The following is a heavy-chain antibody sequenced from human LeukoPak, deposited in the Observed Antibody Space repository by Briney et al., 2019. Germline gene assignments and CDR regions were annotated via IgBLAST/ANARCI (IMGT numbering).Heavy chain of an antibody. V-gene: IGHV4-39*01. J-gene: IGHJ4*02. CDR3: ARHVLGGGLFDN. CDR2: ISYSGST. D-gene: IGHD3-16*01. Sequence: SETLSLTCTVSGDSVSSSGYYWGWIRQPPGMGLEWVGSISYSGSTYYNPSLKSRVTISVDTSKNHFSLKLNSVTAADTALYYCARHVLGGGLFDNWGQGTLVTVSS. CDR1: GDSVSSSGYY.